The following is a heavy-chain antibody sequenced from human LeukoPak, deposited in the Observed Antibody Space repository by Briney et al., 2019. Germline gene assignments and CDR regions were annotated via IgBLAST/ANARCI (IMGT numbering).Heavy chain of an antibody. J-gene: IGHJ4*02. CDR1: GYTFTGYY. Sequence: GASVKVSCKASGYTFTGYYMHWVRQAPGQGLEWMGWINPNSGGTNYAQKFQGRVTMTRDTSISTAYMEPSRLRSDDTAVYYCARSVHIVVVTAIGYWGQGTLVTVSS. CDR2: INPNSGGT. V-gene: IGHV1-2*02. CDR3: ARSVHIVVVTAIGY. D-gene: IGHD2-21*02.